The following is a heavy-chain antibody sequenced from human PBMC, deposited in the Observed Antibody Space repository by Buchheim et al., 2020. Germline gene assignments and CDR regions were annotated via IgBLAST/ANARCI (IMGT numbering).Heavy chain of an antibody. CDR3: ARAKEDYHDSSGYFEYYFDY. V-gene: IGHV4-30-2*01. J-gene: IGHJ4*03. CDR2: IYHSGST. CDR1: GGSISSGGYS. D-gene: IGHD3-22*01. Sequence: QLQLQESGSGLVKPSQTLSHTCAVSGGSISSGGYSWSWIRQPPGKGLEWIGYIYHSGSTYYNPSLKSRVTISVDRSKNQFSLKLSSVTAADTAVYYCARAKEDYHDSSGYFEYYFDYWGQGT.